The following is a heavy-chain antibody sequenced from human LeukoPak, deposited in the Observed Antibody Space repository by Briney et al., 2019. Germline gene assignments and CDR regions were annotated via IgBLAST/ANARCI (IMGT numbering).Heavy chain of an antibody. CDR2: ISGSGGST. CDR1: GFTFSSYA. CDR3: ANLYGDGAFDI. V-gene: IGHV3-23*01. D-gene: IGHD4-17*01. J-gene: IGHJ3*02. Sequence: GGSLRLSCAASGFTFSSYAMSWVRRAPGKGLEWVSGISGSGGSTYYADSVKGRFTISRDNSKNTLYLQMNSLRAEDTAVYYCANLYGDGAFDIWGQGTMVTVSS.